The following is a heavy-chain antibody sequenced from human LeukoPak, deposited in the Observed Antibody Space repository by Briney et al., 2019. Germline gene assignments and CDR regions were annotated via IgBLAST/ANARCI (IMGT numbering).Heavy chain of an antibody. CDR2: ISYDGSNK. J-gene: IGHJ6*03. Sequence: PGGSLRLSCAASGFTFSSYAMHWVRQAPGKGLEWVAVISYDGSNKYYADTVKGRFTISRDNSQKTLYLQMNSLRAEDTAVYYCRGTIVVVPAASYYYYYMDVWGKGTTVTVSS. V-gene: IGHV3-30*04. D-gene: IGHD2-2*01. CDR1: GFTFSSYA. CDR3: RGTIVVVPAASYYYYYMDV.